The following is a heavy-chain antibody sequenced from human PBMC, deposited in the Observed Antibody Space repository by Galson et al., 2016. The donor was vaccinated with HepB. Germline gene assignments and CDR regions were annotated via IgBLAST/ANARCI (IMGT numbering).Heavy chain of an antibody. CDR2: IYYSGST. Sequence: LSLTCTVSGGSLSSYYWSWIRQPPGKGLEWIGYIYYSGSTYYNPSLKSRVTISVDTSKNQFSLNLSSVTAADTAVYYCARHSSYYGNFDYWGQGTLVTVSS. V-gene: IGHV4-59*04. CDR1: GGSLSSYY. CDR3: ARHSSYYGNFDY. D-gene: IGHD2-15*01. J-gene: IGHJ4*02.